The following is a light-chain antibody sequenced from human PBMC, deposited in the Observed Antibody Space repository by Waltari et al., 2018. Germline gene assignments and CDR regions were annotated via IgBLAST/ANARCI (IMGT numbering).Light chain of an antibody. CDR3: CSYAGRNIYV. CDR1: SSDVGSYNL. CDR2: EGS. V-gene: IGLV2-23*01. Sequence: QSVLAQPPSVSGAPGQRVTISCTGSSSDVGSYNLVSWYQQYPGKAPKLILYEGSKRPSGVSSRFSGSRSGNTASLTISGLQTEDEADYHCCSYAGRNIYVFGTGTKVTVL. J-gene: IGLJ1*01.